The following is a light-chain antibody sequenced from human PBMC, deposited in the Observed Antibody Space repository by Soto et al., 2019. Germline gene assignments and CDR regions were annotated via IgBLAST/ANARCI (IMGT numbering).Light chain of an antibody. CDR2: AAS. CDR1: QSISSY. CDR3: QQSYGTTIT. V-gene: IGKV1-39*01. J-gene: IGKJ5*01. Sequence: DIQMTQSPSSLSASVGDRVTMTCRASQSISSYLNWYQQKPGKAPKVLIYAASSLQSGIPSRFSGSGSGTDFTLTISSLQPEDFATYYCQQSYGTTITFGQGTRLEIK.